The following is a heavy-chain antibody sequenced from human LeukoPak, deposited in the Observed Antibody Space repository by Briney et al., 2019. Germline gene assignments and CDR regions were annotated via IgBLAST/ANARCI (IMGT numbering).Heavy chain of an antibody. V-gene: IGHV4-4*07. J-gene: IGHJ5*02. CDR3: ARPQSGLGWFDP. Sequence: SETQSLNCPVSGGSINTYYWSWIRQPAGKGLEWIGRIYSTGITTYNPSLKGRVTMSVDTSKNQFSLKLSSVTAADTAVYYCARPQSGLGWFDPWGQGILVTVSS. CDR2: IYSTGIT. CDR1: GGSINTYY.